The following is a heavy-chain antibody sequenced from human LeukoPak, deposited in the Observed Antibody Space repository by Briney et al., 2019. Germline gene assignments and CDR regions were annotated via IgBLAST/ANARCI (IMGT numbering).Heavy chain of an antibody. V-gene: IGHV1-18*01. J-gene: IGHJ6*03. CDR2: ISAYNGNT. D-gene: IGHD2-21*02. Sequence: ASVKVSCEASGYTFTSYGISWVRQAPGQGLEWMGWISAYNGNTNYAQKLQGRVTMTTDTSTSTAYMELRSLRSDDTAVYYCAREHIVVVTATESLYYYYMDVWGKGTTVTISS. CDR3: AREHIVVVTATESLYYYYMDV. CDR1: GYTFTSYG.